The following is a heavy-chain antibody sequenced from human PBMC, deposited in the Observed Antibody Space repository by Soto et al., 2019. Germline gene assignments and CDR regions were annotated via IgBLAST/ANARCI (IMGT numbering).Heavy chain of an antibody. Sequence: SVKVSCKASGGTFSSYAISWVRQAPGQGLEWMGGIIPIFGTANYAQKFQGRVTITADKSTSTAYMELSSLRSEDTAVYYCARASVLRFLEWLSPYYYYYYGMGVWGQGTTVTVSS. CDR2: IIPIFGTA. D-gene: IGHD3-3*01. CDR1: GGTFSSYA. V-gene: IGHV1-69*06. J-gene: IGHJ6*02. CDR3: ARASVLRFLEWLSPYYYYYYGMGV.